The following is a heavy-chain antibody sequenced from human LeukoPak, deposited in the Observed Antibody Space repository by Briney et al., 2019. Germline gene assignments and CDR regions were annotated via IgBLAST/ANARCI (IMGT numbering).Heavy chain of an antibody. Sequence: EGSLRLSCAASGFTFSSYAMSWVRQAPGKGLEWVSAISGSGGSTYYADSVKGRFTISRDNSKNTLYLQMNSLRAEDTAVYYCAKLRIWSGYYTDYWGQGTLVTVSS. J-gene: IGHJ4*02. CDR2: ISGSGGST. CDR3: AKLRIWSGYYTDY. CDR1: GFTFSSYA. D-gene: IGHD3-3*01. V-gene: IGHV3-23*01.